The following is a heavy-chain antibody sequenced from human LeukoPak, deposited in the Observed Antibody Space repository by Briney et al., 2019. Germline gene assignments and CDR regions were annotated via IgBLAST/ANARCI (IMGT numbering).Heavy chain of an antibody. CDR2: IIPIFGTA. J-gene: IGHJ4*02. CDR3: ARDLMTTVTTVDY. V-gene: IGHV1-69*13. Sequence: SVKVSCKASGGTFSSYAISWVRQAPGQGLEWMGGIIPIFGTANYAQKFQGRVTITADESTSTAYMELSSLRPEDTAVYYCARDLMTTVTTVDYWGQGTLVTVSS. D-gene: IGHD4-17*01. CDR1: GGTFSSYA.